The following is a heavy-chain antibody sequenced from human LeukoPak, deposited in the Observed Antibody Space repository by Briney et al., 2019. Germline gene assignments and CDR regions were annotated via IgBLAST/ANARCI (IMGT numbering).Heavy chain of an antibody. Sequence: GGSLRLSCAASGFTFRAYAMHWVRQAPGKGLEWLAVISNDGTIQYYADSVKGRFTISKDNSKNTLYLQMNSLRAEDTAVYYCARVRSSGWYNYFDYWGQGTLVTVSS. J-gene: IGHJ4*02. V-gene: IGHV3-30*14. CDR2: ISNDGTIQ. CDR1: GFTFRAYA. CDR3: ARVRSSGWYNYFDY. D-gene: IGHD6-19*01.